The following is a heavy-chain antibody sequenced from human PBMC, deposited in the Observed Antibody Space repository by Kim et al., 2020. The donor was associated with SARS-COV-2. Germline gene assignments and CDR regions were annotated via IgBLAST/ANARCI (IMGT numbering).Heavy chain of an antibody. D-gene: IGHD5-18*01. CDR1: GFAFSSHW. J-gene: IGHJ4*03. V-gene: IGHV3-74*01. CDR2: ITGDGSST. CDR3: ARGYSYGLDD. Sequence: GGSLRLSCAASGFAFSSHWMHWVRQAPGKGLDWVSGITGDGSSTNYADSVKGRFTISRDNAKNTVFLQMNSLRAEDTAVYYCARGYSYGLDDRGHGTLVT.